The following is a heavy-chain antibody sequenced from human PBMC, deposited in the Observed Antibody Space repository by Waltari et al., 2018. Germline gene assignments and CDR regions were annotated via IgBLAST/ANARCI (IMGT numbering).Heavy chain of an antibody. V-gene: IGHV3-74*01. CDR3: ARVWGYCSGGSCTDAFDI. Sequence: EVQLVESRGGLVQPGGSLRLSCAASGFTFSSYWMHWVRQAPGKGLVWVSRINSDGSSTSYADSVKGRFTISRDNAKNTLYLQMNSLRAEDTAVYYCARVWGYCSGGSCTDAFDIWGQGTMVTVSS. D-gene: IGHD2-15*01. CDR2: INSDGSST. CDR1: GFTFSSYW. J-gene: IGHJ3*02.